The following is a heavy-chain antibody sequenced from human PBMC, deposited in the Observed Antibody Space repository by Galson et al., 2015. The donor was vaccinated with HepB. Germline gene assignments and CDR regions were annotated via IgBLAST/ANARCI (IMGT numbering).Heavy chain of an antibody. V-gene: IGHV3-48*02. Sequence: SLRLSCAASGFTFSSYSMSWVRQAPGKGLEWLSYISASSGTIYYAASVEGRFTISRDNAKNSLYLQMNSLRDEDTAVYYCTRFPVYSSPRAPKYYFDYWGQGTLVTVSS. J-gene: IGHJ4*02. CDR3: TRFPVYSSPRAPKYYFDY. CDR1: GFTFSSYS. CDR2: ISASSGTI. D-gene: IGHD4-11*01.